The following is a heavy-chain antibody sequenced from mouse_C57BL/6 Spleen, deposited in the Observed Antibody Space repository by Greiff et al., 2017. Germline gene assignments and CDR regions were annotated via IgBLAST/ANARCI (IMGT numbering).Heavy chain of an antibody. CDR1: GYTFTSYW. CDR2: IDPSDSET. D-gene: IGHD2-4*01. CDR3: ARKGAYYDYDGYYAMDY. J-gene: IGHJ4*01. Sequence: QVQLKQPGAELVRPGSSVKLSCKASGYTFTSYWMHWVKQRPIQGLEWIGNIDPSDSETHYNQKFKDKATLTVDKSSSTAYMQLSSLTSEDSAVYYCARKGAYYDYDGYYAMDYWGQGTSVTVSS. V-gene: IGHV1-52*01.